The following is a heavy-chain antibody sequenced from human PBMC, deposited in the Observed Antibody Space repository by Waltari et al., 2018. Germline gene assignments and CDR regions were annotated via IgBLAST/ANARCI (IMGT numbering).Heavy chain of an antibody. V-gene: IGHV4-61*09. J-gene: IGHJ4*02. CDR1: GGSISSGSYY. Sequence: QVQLQESGPGLVKPSQTLSLTCTVSGGSISSGSYYLSWIRQPAGKGLEWIGYIYTSGSTNYNPSLKSRVTISVDTSKNQFFLKLSSVTAADTAVYYCARSGWGVYDYWGQGTLVTVSS. CDR2: IYTSGST. CDR3: ARSGWGVYDY. D-gene: IGHD3-10*01.